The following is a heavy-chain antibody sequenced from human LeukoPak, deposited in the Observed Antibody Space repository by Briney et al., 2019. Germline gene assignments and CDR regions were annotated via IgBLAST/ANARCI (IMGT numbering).Heavy chain of an antibody. CDR2: MSPNSGDT. CDR3: ARGPPNWGYDY. D-gene: IGHD7-27*01. J-gene: IGHJ4*02. CDR1: GYTFTNYD. Sequence: ASVKVSCKASGYTFTNYDFNWVRQATGQRPEWMGWMSPNSGDTGYAQKFQDRVTMTRNTSISTAYMELSSLRSDDTAVYYCARGPPNWGYDYWGPGTLVTVSS. V-gene: IGHV1-8*01.